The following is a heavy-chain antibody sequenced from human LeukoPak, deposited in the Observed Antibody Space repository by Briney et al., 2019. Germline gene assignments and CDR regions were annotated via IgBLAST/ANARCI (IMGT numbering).Heavy chain of an antibody. J-gene: IGHJ6*03. CDR1: GFTFSSYW. Sequence: GGSLRLSCAASGFTFSSYWMSWVRQAPGKGLEWVANIKQDGSEKYYVDSVKGRFTISRDNAKNSLYLQMNSLRAEDTAVYYCRGYCSSTSCPTSYYYYYYMDVWGKGTTVTVSS. V-gene: IGHV3-7*01. CDR3: RGYCSSTSCPTSYYYYYYMDV. D-gene: IGHD2-2*01. CDR2: IKQDGSEK.